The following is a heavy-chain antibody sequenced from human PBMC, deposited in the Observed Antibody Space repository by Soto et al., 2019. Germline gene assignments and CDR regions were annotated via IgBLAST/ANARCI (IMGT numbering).Heavy chain of an antibody. Sequence: SETLSLTCTVSGDSITSSSYYWGWIRQPPGKGLEWIGSIYYSGSTYYNPSLKSRVTISVDTSKNQFSLKLSSVTAADTAVYYCARHTPAISISDHWGQGTLVTVSS. CDR3: ARHTPAISISDH. J-gene: IGHJ4*02. CDR2: IYYSGST. V-gene: IGHV4-39*01. CDR1: GDSITSSSYY. D-gene: IGHD2-15*01.